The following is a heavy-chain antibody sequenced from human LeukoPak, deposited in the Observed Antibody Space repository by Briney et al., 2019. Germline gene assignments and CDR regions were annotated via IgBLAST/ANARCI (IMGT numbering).Heavy chain of an antibody. J-gene: IGHJ6*02. Sequence: PGGSLRLSCAASGFTFSTYGMHWVRQAPGKGLEWVAVTAYDGSTQYYADSVKGRFTISRDNSKNTLYLQMNSLRVDDTAVYYCAKDRGGSYNFHYGMDVWGQGTTVTVSS. D-gene: IGHD1-26*01. CDR3: AKDRGGSYNFHYGMDV. CDR2: TAYDGSTQ. V-gene: IGHV3-30*18. CDR1: GFTFSTYG.